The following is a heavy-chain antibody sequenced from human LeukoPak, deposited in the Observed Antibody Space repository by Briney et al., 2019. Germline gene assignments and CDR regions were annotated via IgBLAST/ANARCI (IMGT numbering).Heavy chain of an antibody. J-gene: IGHJ4*02. CDR3: ARDDGIVVVPAAYHFDY. CDR1: GFTFSTYG. CDR2: ISYDGSNK. D-gene: IGHD2-2*01. V-gene: IGHV3-30*19. Sequence: GGSLRLSCAASGFTFSTYGMHWVRQAPGKGLEWVAVISYDGSNKYYADSVKGRFTISRDNSKNTLYLQMNSLRAEDTAVYYCARDDGIVVVPAAYHFDYWGQGTLVTVSS.